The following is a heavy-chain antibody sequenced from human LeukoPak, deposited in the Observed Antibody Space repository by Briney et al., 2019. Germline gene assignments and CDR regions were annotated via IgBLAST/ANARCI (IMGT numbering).Heavy chain of an antibody. V-gene: IGHV3-30*03. D-gene: IGHD3-22*01. J-gene: IGHJ3*02. Sequence: GGSLRLSCAASGFTFSSYGMHWVRQAPGKGLEWVAVISYDGSNKYYADSVKGRFTISRDNSKNTLYLQMNSLRAEDTAVYYCARDSGYYDSNDAFDIWGQGTMVTVSS. CDR2: ISYDGSNK. CDR3: ARDSGYYDSNDAFDI. CDR1: GFTFSSYG.